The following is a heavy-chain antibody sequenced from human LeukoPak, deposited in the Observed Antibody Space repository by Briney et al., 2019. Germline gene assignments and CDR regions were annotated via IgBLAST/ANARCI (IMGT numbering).Heavy chain of an antibody. CDR1: GFTFSSYA. V-gene: IGHV3-23*01. CDR2: ISGSGGST. J-gene: IGHJ6*03. CDR3: AKFGLPPHYYMDV. D-gene: IGHD3-10*01. Sequence: TGGSLRLSCAASGFTFSSYAMSWVRQAPGKGLEWVSAISGSGGSTYYADSVKGRFTISRDNSKNTLYLQMNSLRAEDTAVYYCAKFGLPPHYYMDVWGKGTTVTVSS.